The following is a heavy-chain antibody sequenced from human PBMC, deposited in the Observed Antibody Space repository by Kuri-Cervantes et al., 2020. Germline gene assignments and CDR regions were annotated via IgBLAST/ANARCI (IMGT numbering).Heavy chain of an antibody. V-gene: IGHV4-38-2*01. CDR1: GFTFSSYS. CDR2: IYHSGST. Sequence: ESLKISCAASGFTFSSYSMNWVRQAPGKGLEGIGSIYHSGSTYYNPSLKSRVTISVDTSKNQFSLKLSSVTAADTAVYYCARSTRSSGLDNWGQGTLVTVSS. CDR3: ARSTRSSGLDN. J-gene: IGHJ4*02. D-gene: IGHD6-19*01.